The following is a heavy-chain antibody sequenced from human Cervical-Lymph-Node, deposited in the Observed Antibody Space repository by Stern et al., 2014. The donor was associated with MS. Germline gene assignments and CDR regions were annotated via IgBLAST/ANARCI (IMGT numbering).Heavy chain of an antibody. D-gene: IGHD3-3*01. J-gene: IGHJ6*02. CDR3: ARDGFTKAMDV. V-gene: IGHV3-74*01. CDR1: GFSFSGYW. CDR2: MNSDGSRV. Sequence: EVHLVESGGVLVQPGGSLRLSCAASGFSFSGYWMHWLRQPPGKGPVWLSRMNSDGSRVNYADYVKGRFTISRDNAKHTLYLQMNSLTAEDTAVYYCARDGFTKAMDVWGQGTTVTVS.